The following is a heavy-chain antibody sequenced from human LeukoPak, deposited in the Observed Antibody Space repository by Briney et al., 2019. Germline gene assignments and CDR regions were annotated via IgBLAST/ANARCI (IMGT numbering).Heavy chain of an antibody. V-gene: IGHV3-20*04. J-gene: IGHJ3*02. CDR2: INWDGGST. D-gene: IGHD3-22*01. Sequence: GGSLRLSCAASGFTVSSNYMSWVRQAPGKGLEWVSGINWDGGSTGYADSVKGRFTISRDNAKNSLYLQMNSLRAEDTALYYCARAYDSSGYFDAFDIWGQGTMVTVSS. CDR3: ARAYDSSGYFDAFDI. CDR1: GFTVSSNY.